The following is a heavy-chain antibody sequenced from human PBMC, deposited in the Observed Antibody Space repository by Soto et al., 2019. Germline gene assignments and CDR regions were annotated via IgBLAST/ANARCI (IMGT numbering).Heavy chain of an antibody. CDR1: GGSISSYY. Sequence: SETLSLTCTVSGGSISSYYWSWIRQPPGKGLEWIGYIYYSGSTNYNPSLKSRVTISVDTSKNQFSLKLSSVTAADTAVYYCERLLGEKGWETWLDPWGQGTLVTVYS. CDR2: IYYSGST. J-gene: IGHJ5*02. V-gene: IGHV4-59*01. D-gene: IGHD1-26*01. CDR3: ERLLGEKGWETWLDP.